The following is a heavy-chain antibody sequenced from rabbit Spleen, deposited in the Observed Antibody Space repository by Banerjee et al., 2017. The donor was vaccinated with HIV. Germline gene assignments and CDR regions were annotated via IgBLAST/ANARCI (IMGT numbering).Heavy chain of an antibody. J-gene: IGHJ3*01. D-gene: IGHD1-1*01. CDR2: IYTINGST. V-gene: IGHV1S43*01. CDR3: ARDPAYASGSGAYIPYL. Sequence: GKGLELIACIYTINGSTWYASWVNGRFTISRSTSLNTLYLQLNSLTVADTATYFCARDPAYASGSGAYIPYLWGQGTLVTVS.